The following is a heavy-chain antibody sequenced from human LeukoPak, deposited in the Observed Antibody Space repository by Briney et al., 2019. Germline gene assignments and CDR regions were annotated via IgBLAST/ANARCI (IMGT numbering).Heavy chain of an antibody. Sequence: HSGRSLRLSCAASGFTFSSYGMHWVRQAPGKGLEWVAVISYDGSNKYYADSVKGRFTISRDNSKNTLYLQMNSLRAEDTAVYYCAKDRVGLRYFDWIFDYWGQGTLVTVSS. CDR1: GFTFSSYG. J-gene: IGHJ4*02. CDR3: AKDRVGLRYFDWIFDY. CDR2: ISYDGSNK. D-gene: IGHD3-9*01. V-gene: IGHV3-30*18.